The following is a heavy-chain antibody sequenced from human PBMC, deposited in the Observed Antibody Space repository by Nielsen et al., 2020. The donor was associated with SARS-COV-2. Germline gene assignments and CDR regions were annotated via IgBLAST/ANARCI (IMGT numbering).Heavy chain of an antibody. CDR3: ARDRAVADYYYYGMDV. D-gene: IGHD6-19*01. J-gene: IGHJ6*02. CDR2: TYYRSKWYN. Sequence: WIRQSPSRGLEWLGRTYYRSKWYNDHAVSVKSRITINPDTSKNQFSLQLNSVTPEDTAVYYCARDRAVADYYYYGMDVWGQGTTVTVSS. V-gene: IGHV6-1*01.